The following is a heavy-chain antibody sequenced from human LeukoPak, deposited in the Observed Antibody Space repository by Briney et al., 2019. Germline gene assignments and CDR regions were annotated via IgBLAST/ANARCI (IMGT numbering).Heavy chain of an antibody. CDR3: ARGGAFFDWSSNAFDI. Sequence: PSETLSLTCAVSGGSISSSNWWSWVRQPPGKGLEWIGEIYHSGSTNYNPSLKSRVTISVDKSKNQFSLKLSSVTAADTAVYYCARGGAFFDWSSNAFDIWGQGTMVTVSS. CDR1: GGSISSSNW. CDR2: IYHSGST. V-gene: IGHV4-4*02. D-gene: IGHD3-9*01. J-gene: IGHJ3*02.